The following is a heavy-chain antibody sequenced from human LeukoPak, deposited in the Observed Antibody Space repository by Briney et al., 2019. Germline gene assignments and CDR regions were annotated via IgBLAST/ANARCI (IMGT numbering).Heavy chain of an antibody. D-gene: IGHD6-13*01. CDR2: IYYSGST. CDR3: ARVRSSSWYADY. V-gene: IGHV4-59*12. Sequence: SETLSLTCSVSSGSITSYYWSWLRQPPGKGLEWIGYIYYSGSTNYNPSVKSRVTMSVDTSKNQFSLKLSAVTAADTAVYYCARVRSSSWYADYWGQGTLVTVSS. J-gene: IGHJ4*02. CDR1: SGSITSYY.